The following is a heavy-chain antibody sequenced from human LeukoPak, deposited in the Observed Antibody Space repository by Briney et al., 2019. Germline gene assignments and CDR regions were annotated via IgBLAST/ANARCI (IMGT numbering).Heavy chain of an antibody. CDR2: ISSSSSTI. D-gene: IGHD3-22*01. J-gene: IGHJ4*02. CDR1: GFTFSSYS. V-gene: IGHV3-48*02. CDR3: ARVPYKHSSGYYVGGY. Sequence: PGGSLRLSCAASGFTFSSYSMNWVRQAPGKGLEWVSYISSSSSTIYYADSVKGRFTISRDNAKNSLYLQMNSLRDEDTAVYYCARVPYKHSSGYYVGGYWGQGTLVTVSS.